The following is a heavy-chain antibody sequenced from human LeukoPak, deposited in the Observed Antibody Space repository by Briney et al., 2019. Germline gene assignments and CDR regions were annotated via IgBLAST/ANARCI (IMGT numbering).Heavy chain of an antibody. CDR2: ISSSGGTI. Sequence: PVGSLRLSCAASGFTFSDYYMSWIRQAPGKGLEWVSYISSSGGTISYADSVKGRFPISRDNAKNSLYLQMNSLRAEDTAVYYCARDLGDGYTFDYWGQGTLVTVSS. CDR1: GFTFSDYY. J-gene: IGHJ4*02. CDR3: ARDLGDGYTFDY. D-gene: IGHD5-24*01. V-gene: IGHV3-11*04.